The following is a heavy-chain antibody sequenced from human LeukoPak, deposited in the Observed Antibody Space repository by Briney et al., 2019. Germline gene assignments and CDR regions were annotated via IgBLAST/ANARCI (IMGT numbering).Heavy chain of an antibody. J-gene: IGHJ6*02. CDR2: ISGSGGST. CDR1: GFTFSSYA. V-gene: IGHV3-23*01. CDR3: AKDAGRGTALHYYGMDV. D-gene: IGHD1-14*01. Sequence: GGALRLSCAASGFTFSSYAMSWVRQAPGKGLEWVSAISGSGGSTYYADSVKGRFTISRDNSKNTLYLQMNSLRAEDTAVYYCAKDAGRGTALHYYGMDVWGQGTTVTVSS.